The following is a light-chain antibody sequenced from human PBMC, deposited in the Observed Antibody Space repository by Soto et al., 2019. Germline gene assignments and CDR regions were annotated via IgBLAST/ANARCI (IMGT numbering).Light chain of an antibody. CDR3: ETWDINTHVV. Sequence: QLVLTQSSSASASLGSSVKLTCTLSSGHSTYIIAWHQQQPGKAPRYLMKLEGSGSYNKGSEVPDRFSGSSSGADRYLTISNLQFEDEADYYCETWDINTHVVFGGGTKLTVL. J-gene: IGLJ2*01. CDR1: SGHSTYI. CDR2: LEGSGSY. V-gene: IGLV4-60*02.